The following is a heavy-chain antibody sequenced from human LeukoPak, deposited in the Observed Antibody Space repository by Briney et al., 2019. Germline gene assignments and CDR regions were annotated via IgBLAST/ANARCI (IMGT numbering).Heavy chain of an antibody. D-gene: IGHD3-22*01. CDR2: IYYSGST. J-gene: IGHJ4*02. CDR3: ARGRGYYDSSGYYNRYYFDY. CDR1: GGSISSSSYY. Sequence: SETLSLTCTVSGGSISSSSYYWGWIRQPPGKGLEWIGSIYYSGSTYYNPSLKSRVTISVDTSKNQFSLKLSSVTAADTAVYYCARGRGYYDSSGYYNRYYFDYWGQGNLVTVSS. V-gene: IGHV4-39*07.